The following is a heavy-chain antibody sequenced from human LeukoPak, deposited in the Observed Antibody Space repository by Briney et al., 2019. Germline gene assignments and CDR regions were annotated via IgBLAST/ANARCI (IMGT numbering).Heavy chain of an antibody. J-gene: IGHJ4*02. D-gene: IGHD6-19*01. CDR2: ISSSSSYI. Sequence: GGSLRLSCAASGFTFSSYSMNWVRQAPGKGLEWVSSISSSSSYIYYADSVKGRFTISRDNAKNSLYLQMNSLRAEDTAVYYCARDYSNGWPTHYYFDYWGQGTLVTVSS. V-gene: IGHV3-21*01. CDR3: ARDYSNGWPTHYYFDY. CDR1: GFTFSSYS.